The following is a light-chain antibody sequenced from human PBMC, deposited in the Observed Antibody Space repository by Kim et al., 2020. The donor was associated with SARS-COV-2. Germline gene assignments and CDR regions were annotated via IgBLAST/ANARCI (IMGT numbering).Light chain of an antibody. CDR1: QGSSSW. Sequence: SASGGDRVPITGRASQGSSSWLAWYPQKPGRAPKLLIYAASSLQSGVPSRFSGSGSGTDFTLNISSLQPEDCATYYCQQANSFPYTFGQGTKLEI. CDR2: AAS. V-gene: IGKV1-12*01. CDR3: QQANSFPYT. J-gene: IGKJ2*01.